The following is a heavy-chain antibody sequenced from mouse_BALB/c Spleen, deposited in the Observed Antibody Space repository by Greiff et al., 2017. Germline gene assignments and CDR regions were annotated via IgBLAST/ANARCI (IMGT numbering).Heavy chain of an antibody. CDR3: ARHDRYDEDY. Sequence: EVKLVESGGDLVKPGGSLKLSCAASGFTFSSYGMSWVRQTPDKRLEWVATISSGGSYTYYPDSVKGRFTISRDNAKNTLYLQMSSLKSEDTAMYYCARHDRYDEDYWGQGTTLTVSS. J-gene: IGHJ2*01. CDR1: GFTFSSYG. V-gene: IGHV5-6*01. D-gene: IGHD2-14*01. CDR2: ISSGGSYT.